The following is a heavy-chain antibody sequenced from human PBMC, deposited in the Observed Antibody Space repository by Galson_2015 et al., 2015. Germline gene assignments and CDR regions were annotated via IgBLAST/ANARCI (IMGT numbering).Heavy chain of an antibody. V-gene: IGHV3-7*01. J-gene: IGHJ5*02. D-gene: IGHD6-19*01. CDR1: GFTFSSYW. CDR2: IKQDGSEK. Sequence: SLRLSCAASGFTFSSYWMSWVRQAPGKGLEWVANIKQDGSEKYYVDSVKGRFTISRDNAKNSLYLQMNSLRAEDTAVYYCARDSSGWYQGWFDPWGQGTLVTVYS. CDR3: ARDSSGWYQGWFDP.